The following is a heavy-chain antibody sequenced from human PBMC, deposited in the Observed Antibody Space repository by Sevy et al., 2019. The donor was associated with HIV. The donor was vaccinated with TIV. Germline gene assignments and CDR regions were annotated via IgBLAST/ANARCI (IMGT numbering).Heavy chain of an antibody. D-gene: IGHD1-26*01. Sequence: SETLSLTCTVSGGSITSLYWNWIRQPPGKGLEWIANIYYNGHINYNPSLKSRVTLSLDTSKNQFSLRLSSVTATDTAMYYCAGENAWGRGFSWGQGTLVTVSS. CDR1: GGSITSLY. CDR3: AGENAWGRGFS. V-gene: IGHV4-59*08. CDR2: IYYNGHI. J-gene: IGHJ5*02.